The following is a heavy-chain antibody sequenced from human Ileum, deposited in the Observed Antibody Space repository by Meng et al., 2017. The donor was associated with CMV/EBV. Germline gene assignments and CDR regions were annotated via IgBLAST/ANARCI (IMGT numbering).Heavy chain of an antibody. D-gene: IGHD5-12*01. J-gene: IGHJ4*02. CDR1: GFTFTNYA. Sequence: GGSLRLSCAASGFTFTNYAMGWVRRAPGKGLEWVSTIGDDTFYADSVKGRFTISRDSSRSTLYLQLNSLRAEDTAIYYCTRGYSGYSFDYWGQGTLVTVSS. CDR2: IGDDT. CDR3: TRGYSGYSFDY. V-gene: IGHV3-23*01.